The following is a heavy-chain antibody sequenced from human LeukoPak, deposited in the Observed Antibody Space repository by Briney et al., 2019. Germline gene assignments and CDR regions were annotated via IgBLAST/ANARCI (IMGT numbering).Heavy chain of an antibody. J-gene: IGHJ4*02. CDR1: GFTVSSNY. V-gene: IGHV3-66*01. Sequence: PGGSLRLSCAASGFTVSSNYMSWVRQAPGKGLEWVSVIYSGGSTYYADSVKGRFTISRDNSKNTLYLQMNSLRAEDTAVYYCARYSSSWYAYYFDYWGQGTLVTVSS. D-gene: IGHD6-13*01. CDR3: ARYSSSWYAYYFDY. CDR2: IYSGGST.